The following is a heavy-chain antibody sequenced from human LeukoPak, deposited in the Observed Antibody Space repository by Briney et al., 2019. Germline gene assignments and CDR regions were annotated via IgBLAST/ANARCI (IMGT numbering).Heavy chain of an antibody. CDR2: INPNSGGT. CDR1: GYTFTGYY. Sequence: ASVTVSSMASGYTFTGYYMHWVRQPPGQGREGMGWINPNSGGTNYAQKFKGRVTMARDTSISTAYMELSRLRSDDTAVYYCARDQTTVVTRWGYYCYYMDVCGKGTKVTVSS. J-gene: IGHJ6*03. D-gene: IGHD4-23*01. V-gene: IGHV1-2*02. CDR3: ARDQTTVVTRWGYYCYYMDV.